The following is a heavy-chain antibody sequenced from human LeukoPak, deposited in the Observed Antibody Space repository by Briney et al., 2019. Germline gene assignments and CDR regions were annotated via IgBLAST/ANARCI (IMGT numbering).Heavy chain of an antibody. Sequence: GGSLRLSCVASGFSVRTNYMNWVRQAPGKRPGWVAIIYDSDSTYYTDSVKGRFTISRDSSKNTVYLQMNSLRIEDTALYYCARSRAFDLWGQGTLVTVSS. CDR1: GFSVRTNY. V-gene: IGHV3-53*01. CDR2: IYDSDST. CDR3: ARSRAFDL. J-gene: IGHJ4*02.